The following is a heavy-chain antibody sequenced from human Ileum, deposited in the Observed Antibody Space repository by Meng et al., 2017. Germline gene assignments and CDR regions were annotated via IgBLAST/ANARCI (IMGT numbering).Heavy chain of an antibody. CDR2: IHPSGST. D-gene: IGHD3-9*01. CDR1: GGSFSNYY. V-gene: IGHV4-34*01. CDR3: ARGDDWAKSGNF. J-gene: IGHJ4*02. Sequence: QWQLRQVGAGLLKPSETLSLPCAVYGGSFSNYYLTWIRQSPGKGLEWIGEIHPSGSTYYSPSLQSRVTITLDTSKNQFSLTLNSVTAADTAVYYCARGDDWAKSGNFWGQGTLVTVSS.